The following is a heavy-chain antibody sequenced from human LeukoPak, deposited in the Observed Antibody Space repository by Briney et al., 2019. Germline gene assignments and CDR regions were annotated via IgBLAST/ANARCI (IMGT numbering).Heavy chain of an antibody. D-gene: IGHD3-22*01. V-gene: IGHV3-21*01. Sequence: PGGSLRLSCAASGFTFSSYSMNWVRQAPGKGLEWVSSISSSSSYLYYADSVKGRFTISRDNAKDSLYLQMNSLRAEDTAVYYCATGPYYYDSSGYRTHDYWGQGTLVTVSS. CDR3: ATGPYYYDSSGYRTHDY. J-gene: IGHJ4*02. CDR2: ISSSSSYL. CDR1: GFTFSSYS.